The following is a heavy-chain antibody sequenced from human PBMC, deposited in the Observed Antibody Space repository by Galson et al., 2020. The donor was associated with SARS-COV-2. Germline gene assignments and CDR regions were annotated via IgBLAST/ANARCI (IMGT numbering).Heavy chain of an antibody. CDR1: GFTFSSYA. CDR2: ISGSGGST. Sequence: GESLKISCAASGFTFSSYAMSWVRQAPGKGLEWVSAISGSGGSTYYADSVKGRFTISRDNSKNTLYLQMNSLRAEDTAVYYCAKDRPSMGAYYDFWSGYSVGYYYYYMDVWGKGTTVTVSS. V-gene: IGHV3-23*01. J-gene: IGHJ6*03. D-gene: IGHD3-3*01. CDR3: AKDRPSMGAYYDFWSGYSVGYYYYYMDV.